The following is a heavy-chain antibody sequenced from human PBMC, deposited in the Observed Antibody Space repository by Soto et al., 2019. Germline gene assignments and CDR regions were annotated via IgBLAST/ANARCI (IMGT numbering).Heavy chain of an antibody. V-gene: IGHV1-2*02. CDR1: GYTFTGHY. D-gene: IGHD4-17*01. CDR3: ARDGGNYGDNDY. CDR2: IGPETGAT. J-gene: IGHJ4*02. Sequence: VASVKVSCKASGYTFTGHYIHWVRRAPEQGPEWMGEIGPETGATRYAQKFQGRVTMTRDMSITTVYMELSSLRSEDTAVYYCARDGGNYGDNDYWGQGTLVTVSS.